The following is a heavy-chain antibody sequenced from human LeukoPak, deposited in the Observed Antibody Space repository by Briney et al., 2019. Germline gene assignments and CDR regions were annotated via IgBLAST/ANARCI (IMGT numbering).Heavy chain of an antibody. D-gene: IGHD5-18*01. CDR2: ISSSSSII. CDR1: GFTFSSYS. V-gene: IGHV3-48*01. CDR3: ARARGYSYGYSDY. Sequence: PGGSLRLSCAASGFTFSSYSMNWVRQAPGKGLEWDSYISSSSSIIDYADSVKGRFTISRDNAKNSLYLQMNSLRAEDTAVYYCARARGYSYGYSDYWGQGTLVTVSS. J-gene: IGHJ4*02.